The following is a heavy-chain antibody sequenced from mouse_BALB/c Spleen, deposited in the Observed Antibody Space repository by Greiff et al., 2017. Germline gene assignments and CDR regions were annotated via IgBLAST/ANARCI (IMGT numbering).Heavy chain of an antibody. J-gene: IGHJ3*01. Sequence: VQLKQPGSELVRPGASVKLSCKASGYTFTSYWMHWVKQRPGQGLEWIGRIDPANGNTKYDPKFQGKATITADTSSNTAYLQLSSLTSEDTAVYYCALYGRSWGFAYWGQGTLVTVSA. CDR3: ALYGRSWGFAY. D-gene: IGHD1-1*01. CDR1: GYTFTSYW. V-gene: IGHV14-1*02. CDR2: IDPANGNT.